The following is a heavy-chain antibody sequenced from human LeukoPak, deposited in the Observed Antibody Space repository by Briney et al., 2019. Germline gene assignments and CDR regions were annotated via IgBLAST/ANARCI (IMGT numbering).Heavy chain of an antibody. D-gene: IGHD1-26*01. J-gene: IGHJ4*02. V-gene: IGHV1-69*01. Sequence: SVKVSCKASGGTFSRFTISWVRQAPGQGFEWMGGITPIFGTANFAQKFQGRVSITADESTSTAFMELSSLRSEDTAVYYCARGDSGSYLYYFDYWGQGTLVTVSS. CDR3: ARGDSGSYLYYFDY. CDR1: GGTFSRFT. CDR2: ITPIFGTA.